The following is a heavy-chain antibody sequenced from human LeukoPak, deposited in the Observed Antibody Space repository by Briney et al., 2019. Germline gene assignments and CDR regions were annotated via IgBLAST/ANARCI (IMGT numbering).Heavy chain of an antibody. D-gene: IGHD6-19*01. CDR1: GYTFTGYY. CDR2: INTKTGNP. Sequence: ASVKVSCTASGYTFTGYYMHWVRQAPGQGPEWMGYINTKTGNPTYAQGFTGRFVFSLDTSVSTAYLQISSLKPEDTGVYYCAKGGWVAVTGMDSWGQGTLVTVSS. CDR3: AKGGWVAVTGMDS. V-gene: IGHV7-4-1*02. J-gene: IGHJ4*02.